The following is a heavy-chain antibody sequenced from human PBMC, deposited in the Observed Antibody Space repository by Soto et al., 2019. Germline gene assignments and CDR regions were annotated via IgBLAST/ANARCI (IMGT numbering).Heavy chain of an antibody. V-gene: IGHV3-21*06. CDR3: ARESEDLTSNFDY. Sequence: WGSLRLSCASSGFTFTRYSMNSVRQAPGKGLEWVSSISSTTNYIYYGDSMKGRFTISRDNAKNSLYLEMNSLRAEDTAVYYCARESEDLTSNFDYWGQGTLVTVSS. CDR2: ISSTTNYI. J-gene: IGHJ4*02. CDR1: GFTFTRYS.